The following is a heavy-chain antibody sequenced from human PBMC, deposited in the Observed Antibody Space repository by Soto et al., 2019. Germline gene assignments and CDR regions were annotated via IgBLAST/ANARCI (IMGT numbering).Heavy chain of an antibody. D-gene: IGHD3-22*01. CDR1: PFNLDDCA. CDR3: AKFIYYSSGIHLDDY. Sequence: SIRLPCAASPFNLDDCAIHMVRQSPGKGLGWFSDISGSGGSTYYADSVKGRFTISRDNSKNTLYLQMNSLRAEDTAVYYCAKFIYYSSGIHLDDYWGQGT. V-gene: IGHV3-23*01. J-gene: IGHJ4*02. CDR2: ISGSGGST.